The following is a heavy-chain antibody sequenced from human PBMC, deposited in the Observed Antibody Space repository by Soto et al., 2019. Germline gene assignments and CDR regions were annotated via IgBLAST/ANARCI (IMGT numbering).Heavy chain of an antibody. Sequence: ASGPTLVNPTQTLTLTCTFCGFSLSTSGMCVSWIRQPPGKALEWLARIDWDDDKYYSTSLKTRLTISKDTSKNQVVLTMTNMDPVDTATYYCAREFLEWLPPRPYYYMDVWGKGTTVTVSS. J-gene: IGHJ6*03. D-gene: IGHD3-3*01. CDR3: AREFLEWLPPRPYYYMDV. CDR2: IDWDDDK. V-gene: IGHV2-70*11. CDR1: GFSLSTSGMC.